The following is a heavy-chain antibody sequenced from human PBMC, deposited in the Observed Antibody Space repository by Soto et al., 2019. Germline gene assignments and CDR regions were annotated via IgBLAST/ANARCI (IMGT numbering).Heavy chain of an antibody. CDR2: ISAYNGNT. CDR1: GYTFTTFG. Sequence: QVQLVQSGAEVKKPGASVKVSCKASGYTFTTFGISWVRQAPGQGLEWMGWISAYNGNTNYAQNFQGRVTMTTDTTTSTASMELRSLRSDDTALYYCERGGTPIDYLGQGTLVTVAS. V-gene: IGHV1-18*01. CDR3: ERGGTPIDY. D-gene: IGHD3-16*01. J-gene: IGHJ4*02.